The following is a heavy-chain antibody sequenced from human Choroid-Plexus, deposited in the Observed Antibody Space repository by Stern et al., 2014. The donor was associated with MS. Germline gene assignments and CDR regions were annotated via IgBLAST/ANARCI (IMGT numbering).Heavy chain of an antibody. D-gene: IGHD4-17*01. CDR3: ATPSTVTVGGMDV. J-gene: IGHJ6*02. V-gene: IGHV1-69*01. CDR2: IIPIFGTP. CDR1: GGTFSSQA. Sequence: VQLVESGTDVKKPGSSVKVSCRASGGTFSSQAINWVRQAPGQGLEWVGGIIPIFGTPNYAQKVQDRVTITADESTSTAYMDLSSLRSEDTAVYYCATPSTVTVGGMDVWGQGTTVTVSS.